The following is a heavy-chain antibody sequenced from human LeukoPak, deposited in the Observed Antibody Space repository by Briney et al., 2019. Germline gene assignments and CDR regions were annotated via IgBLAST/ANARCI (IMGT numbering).Heavy chain of an antibody. CDR3: ARDRPLIAAAGRAFDY. CDR1: GGTFSSYA. Sequence: ASVKVSCKASGGTFSSYAISWVRQAPGQGLEWMGRIIPILGIANYAQKFQGRVTITADKSTSTAYMELSSLRSEDTAVCYCARDRPLIAAAGRAFDYWGQGTLVTVSS. D-gene: IGHD6-13*01. V-gene: IGHV1-69*04. CDR2: IIPILGIA. J-gene: IGHJ4*02.